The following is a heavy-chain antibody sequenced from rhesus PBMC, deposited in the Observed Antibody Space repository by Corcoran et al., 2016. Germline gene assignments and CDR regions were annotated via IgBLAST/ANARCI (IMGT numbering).Heavy chain of an antibody. CDR1: GYSISSGYG. D-gene: IGHD6-25*01. Sequence: QLQLQESGPGLVKPSETLSLTCAVSGYSISSGYGWSWIRQPPGKGLEWIGYISYSGSTSYNPSLKSRVTISRDTSKNQCSLKLSSVTAADTAVYYCARDLAGSGSLDYWGQGVLVTVSS. CDR2: ISYSGST. J-gene: IGHJ4*01. V-gene: IGHV4-122*02. CDR3: ARDLAGSGSLDY.